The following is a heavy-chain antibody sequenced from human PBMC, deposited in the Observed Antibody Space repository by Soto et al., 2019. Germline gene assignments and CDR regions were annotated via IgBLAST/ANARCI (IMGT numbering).Heavy chain of an antibody. CDR1: GGSISSGGYY. D-gene: IGHD1-26*01. CDR2: IYYSGST. CDR3: ERAELVGATDY. J-gene: IGHJ4*02. V-gene: IGHV4-31*03. Sequence: SETLSLTCTVSGGSISSGGYYWSWIRQHPGKGLEWIGYIYYSGSTYYNPSLKSRVTMSVDTSKNQFSLKLSSVTAADTAVYYCERAELVGATDYWGPGTMVTVSS.